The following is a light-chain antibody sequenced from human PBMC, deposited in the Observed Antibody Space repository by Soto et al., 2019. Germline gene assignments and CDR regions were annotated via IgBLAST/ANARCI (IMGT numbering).Light chain of an antibody. CDR3: QQYNTYSM. J-gene: IGKJ1*01. Sequence: DIQMTQSPSTLSGSVGGGLTLAGRASQTISSWLAWYQQKPGKAPKLLIYDASSLESGVPSRFSGSGSGTEFTLTISSLQPDDFATYYCQQYNTYSMFGQGTRWIS. CDR2: DAS. CDR1: QTISSW. V-gene: IGKV1-5*01.